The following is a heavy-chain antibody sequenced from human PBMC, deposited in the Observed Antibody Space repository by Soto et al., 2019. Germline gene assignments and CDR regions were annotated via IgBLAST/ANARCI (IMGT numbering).Heavy chain of an antibody. V-gene: IGHV3-23*01. D-gene: IGHD1-26*01. CDR2: ISGSGGST. Sequence: GGSLRLSCAASGFTFSSYSMSWVRQAPGKGLEWVATISGSGGSTYYADSVKGRFTISRDNSKNTLYLQMNSLRAEDTAVYDCAARKSGSSCATLYCYYGLDVWGQGTTVTVSS. CDR1: GFTFSSYS. CDR3: AARKSGSSCATLYCYYGLDV. J-gene: IGHJ6*02.